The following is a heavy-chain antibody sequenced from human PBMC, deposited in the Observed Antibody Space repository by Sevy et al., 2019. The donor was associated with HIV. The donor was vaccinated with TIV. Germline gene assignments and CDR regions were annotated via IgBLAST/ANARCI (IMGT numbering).Heavy chain of an antibody. Sequence: GGSLRLSCVASGFTLRNYGMHWVRQAPGKGLEWVATIWNDMTNKYYADSAKGRFTISRDNSKNTLYLQMNSLRAEDTALYYCASLPNNYYDRGGYSGDDALDIWGQGTMVTVSS. D-gene: IGHD3-22*01. CDR3: ASLPNNYYDRGGYSGDDALDI. V-gene: IGHV3-33*01. CDR2: IWNDMTNK. CDR1: GFTLRNYG. J-gene: IGHJ3*02.